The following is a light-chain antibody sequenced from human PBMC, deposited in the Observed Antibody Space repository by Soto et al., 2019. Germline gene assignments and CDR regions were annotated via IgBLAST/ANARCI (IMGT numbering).Light chain of an antibody. Sequence: DIQMTQSPSTLSASVGDRVTITCRASQSISSWLAWYQQKPGKAPKLLIYKASSLESGVPSRFSGSGSGTEFTLTISTLQPDDFATYSCQQYNSYPRTFGQGTKAEIK. V-gene: IGKV1-5*03. CDR1: QSISSW. CDR3: QQYNSYPRT. J-gene: IGKJ1*01. CDR2: KAS.